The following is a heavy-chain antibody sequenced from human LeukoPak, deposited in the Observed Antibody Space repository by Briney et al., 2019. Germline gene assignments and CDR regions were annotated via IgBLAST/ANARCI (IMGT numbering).Heavy chain of an antibody. V-gene: IGHV3-7*04. CDR3: ARAGSGWYNY. CDR2: MKLDGIEK. Sequence: GGSLRLSCAASGYTFSDHWMSWARQAPGKGLEWVANMKLDGIEKNYVDSVKGRFTISRDNAKNSLYLQMNSLRAEDTAVYYCARAGSGWYNYWGQGTLVTVSS. J-gene: IGHJ4*02. CDR1: GYTFSDHW. D-gene: IGHD6-19*01.